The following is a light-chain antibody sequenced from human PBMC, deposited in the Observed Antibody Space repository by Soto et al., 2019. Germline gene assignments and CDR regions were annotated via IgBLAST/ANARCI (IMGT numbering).Light chain of an antibody. CDR3: QHYGSSPPLT. J-gene: IGKJ4*01. Sequence: LTQSPSTLSASVGDRITITCRASQSVSSTFLAWYQQKPGQPPRLLIYGASTRGTGIPDRFSGSGSGTDFTLTISRLEPEDFAVYYCQHYGSSPPLTFGGGTKVEIK. CDR1: QSVSSTF. CDR2: GAS. V-gene: IGKV3-20*01.